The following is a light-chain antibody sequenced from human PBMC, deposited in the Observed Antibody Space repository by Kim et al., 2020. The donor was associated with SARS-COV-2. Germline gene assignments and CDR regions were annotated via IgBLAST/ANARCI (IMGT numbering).Light chain of an antibody. CDR2: VAS. V-gene: IGKV3-11*01. J-gene: IGKJ2*01. CDR3: QLRYNWPPMFT. Sequence: SSGASSTLSCRASESVSHNLAWYQQKPGPSPMLLMYVASTRAPGVPARFSGSGSETDFTLTISSLEPEDFAVYDCQLRYNWPPMFTFGQGTKLEI. CDR1: ESVSHN.